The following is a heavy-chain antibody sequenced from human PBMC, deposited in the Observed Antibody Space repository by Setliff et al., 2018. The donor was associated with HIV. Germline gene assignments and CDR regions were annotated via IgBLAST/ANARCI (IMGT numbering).Heavy chain of an antibody. J-gene: IGHJ4*02. D-gene: IGHD3-10*01. CDR1: GFTFDDYA. V-gene: IGHV3-43D*04. CDR3: AKDSVWFGELLSGYFDY. Sequence: PGGSLRLSCAASGFTFDDYAMYWVRQGPGKGLEWVSLISWDGGSTYYADSVKGRFTISRDNSKNSLYLQMNSLRAEDTALYYCAKDSVWFGELLSGYFDYWGQGTLVTVSS. CDR2: ISWDGGST.